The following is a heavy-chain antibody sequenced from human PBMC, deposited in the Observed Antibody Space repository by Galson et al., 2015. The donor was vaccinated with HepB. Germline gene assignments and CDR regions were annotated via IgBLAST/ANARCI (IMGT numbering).Heavy chain of an antibody. J-gene: IGHJ3*02. CDR2: IGGATSRT. Sequence: SLRLSCAASGFTFSNYAMNWVRQTPGKGLEWVSVIGGATSRTDYADSVKGRFTVSRDNSKNTLYLQMNSLSGEDTAVYYCAKDSLQYALDIWGQGTMVTVSS. CDR3: AKDSLQYALDI. V-gene: IGHV3-23*01. CDR1: GFTFSNYA. D-gene: IGHD5-24*01.